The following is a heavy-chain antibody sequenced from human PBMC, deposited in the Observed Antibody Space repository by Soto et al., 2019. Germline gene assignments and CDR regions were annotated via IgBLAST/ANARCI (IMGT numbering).Heavy chain of an antibody. Sequence: ESGGGVVQPGRSLRLSCAASGFTFSSYAMHWVRQAPGKGLEWVAVISYDGSNKYYADSVKGRFTISRDNSKNTLYLQMNSLRAEDTAVYYCARDDFDYWGQGTLVTVSS. CDR3: ARDDFDY. J-gene: IGHJ4*02. V-gene: IGHV3-30-3*01. CDR1: GFTFSSYA. CDR2: ISYDGSNK.